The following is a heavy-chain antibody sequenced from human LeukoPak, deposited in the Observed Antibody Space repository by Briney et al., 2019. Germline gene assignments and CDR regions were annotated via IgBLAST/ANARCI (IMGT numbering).Heavy chain of an antibody. J-gene: IGHJ4*02. CDR2: INDNGGST. D-gene: IGHD2-21*01. Sequence: GGSLRLSCVASGFTFSSYAMSWVRQAPGKGLEWVSTINDNGGSTWYADSVKGRFTISRDNAKNSLYLQMNSLRAEDTAVYYCAKFTRSSGDCLWGQGILVTVSS. V-gene: IGHV3-23*01. CDR1: GFTFSSYA. CDR3: AKFTRSSGDCL.